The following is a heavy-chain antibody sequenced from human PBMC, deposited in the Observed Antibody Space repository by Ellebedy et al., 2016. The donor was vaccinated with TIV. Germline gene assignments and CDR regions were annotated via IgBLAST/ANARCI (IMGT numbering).Heavy chain of an antibody. V-gene: IGHV3-7*01. J-gene: IGHJ4*02. CDR1: GFSFSNFW. D-gene: IGHD4-17*01. Sequence: GESLKISCAAWGFSFSNFWMSWVRQAPGKGLEWVAHIKTDGSEKSYVDSVKGRFTISRDNAKNSLYLQMNSLRAEDTAVYYCSRHTDYALDYWGQGALVTVSS. CDR3: SRHTDYALDY. CDR2: IKTDGSEK.